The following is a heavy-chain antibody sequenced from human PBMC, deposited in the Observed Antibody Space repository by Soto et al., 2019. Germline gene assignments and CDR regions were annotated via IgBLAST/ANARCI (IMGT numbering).Heavy chain of an antibody. Sequence: GGSLRLSCAASGFTFSSYGMHWVRQAPGKGLEWVAVISYDGSNKYYADSVKGRFTISRDNSKNTLYLQMNSLRAEDTAVYYCATAGYYDSSGYPPGPWGQGTLVTVSS. CDR3: ATAGYYDSSGYPPGP. V-gene: IGHV3-30*03. CDR1: GFTFSSYG. D-gene: IGHD3-22*01. J-gene: IGHJ5*02. CDR2: ISYDGSNK.